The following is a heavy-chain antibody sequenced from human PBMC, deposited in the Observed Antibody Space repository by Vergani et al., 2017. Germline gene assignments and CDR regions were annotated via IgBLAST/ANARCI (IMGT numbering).Heavy chain of an antibody. V-gene: IGHV3-21*01. CDR2: ISSSSSYI. CDR1: GFTFSSYS. Sequence: EVQLVESGGGLVKPGGSLRLSCAASGFTFSSYSMNWVRQAPGKGLEWVSSISSSSSYIYYADSVKGRFTISRDNAKNSLYLQMNSLRAEDTAVYYCARALHLLTTVVTTPAGYWGQGTLVTVSS. D-gene: IGHD4-23*01. CDR3: ARALHLLTTVVTTPAGY. J-gene: IGHJ4*02.